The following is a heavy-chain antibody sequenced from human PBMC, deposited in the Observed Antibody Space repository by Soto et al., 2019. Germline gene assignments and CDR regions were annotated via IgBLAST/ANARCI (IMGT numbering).Heavy chain of an antibody. CDR2: IIPIFGTA. CDR3: ARDEISLAVDNWFDP. Sequence: SVKVACKASGGTFSSYAISWVRQAPGQGLEWMGGIIPIFGTANYAQKFQGRVTITADESTSTAYMELSSLRSEDTAVYYCARDEISLAVDNWFDPWGQGTLVTISS. V-gene: IGHV1-69*13. J-gene: IGHJ5*02. CDR1: GGTFSSYA. D-gene: IGHD2-15*01.